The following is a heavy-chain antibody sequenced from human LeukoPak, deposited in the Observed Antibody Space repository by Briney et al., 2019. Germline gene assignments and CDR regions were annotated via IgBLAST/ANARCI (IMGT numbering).Heavy chain of an antibody. V-gene: IGHV4-61*02. CDR1: GGSISSGSYY. D-gene: IGHD7-27*01. Sequence: SETLSLTCTVSGGSISSGSYYWSWIRQPAGKGLEWIGRIYTSGSTNYNPSLKSRVTISVDTSKNQFSLKLSSVTAADTAVYYCARVDPGRYYYYYYMDVWGKGTTVTVSS. CDR2: IYTSGST. CDR3: ARVDPGRYYYYYYMDV. J-gene: IGHJ6*03.